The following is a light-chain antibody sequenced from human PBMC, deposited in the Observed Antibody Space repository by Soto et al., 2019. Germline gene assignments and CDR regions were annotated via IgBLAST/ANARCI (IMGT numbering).Light chain of an antibody. V-gene: IGLV2-8*01. CDR2: EVS. J-gene: IGLJ3*02. Sequence: QSALTQPPSASGSPGQSVTISCAGTSSDIGLYNYVSWYQHHPGTAPRLIIYEVSKRPSGVPDRFSGSKSGNTASLTVSGLQAEDEADYYCSSHAGDINFDVFGGGTKLTV. CDR1: SSDIGLYNY. CDR3: SSHAGDINFDV.